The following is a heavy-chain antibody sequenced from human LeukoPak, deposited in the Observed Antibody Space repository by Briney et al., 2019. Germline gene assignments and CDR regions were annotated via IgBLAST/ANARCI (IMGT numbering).Heavy chain of an antibody. D-gene: IGHD4-11*01. V-gene: IGHV3-30*02. CDR1: GFTFSSYG. CDR2: IRYDGSNK. Sequence: PGGSLRLSCAASGFTFSSYGMHWVRQAPGKGLEWVAFIRYDGSNKYYADSVKGRFTISRDNSKNTLYLQMNSLRAEDTAVYYCALGVYSNYDRVLDYWGQGTLVTVSS. CDR3: ALGVYSNYDRVLDY. J-gene: IGHJ4*02.